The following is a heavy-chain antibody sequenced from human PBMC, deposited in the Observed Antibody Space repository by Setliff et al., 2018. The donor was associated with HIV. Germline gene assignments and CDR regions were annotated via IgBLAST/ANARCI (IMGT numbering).Heavy chain of an antibody. J-gene: IGHJ5*02. D-gene: IGHD4-17*01. CDR2: INPNSGGT. V-gene: IGHV1-2*02. Sequence: EASVKVSCKASGNSFHSYAFSWVRQAPGQGLEWMGWINPNSGGTDYAQKFQGRVTMTRDTSISTAYMELSRLRSDDTAVYYCARDGDYGEYGAWGQGTLVTVSS. CDR3: ARDGDYGEYGA. CDR1: GNSFHSYA.